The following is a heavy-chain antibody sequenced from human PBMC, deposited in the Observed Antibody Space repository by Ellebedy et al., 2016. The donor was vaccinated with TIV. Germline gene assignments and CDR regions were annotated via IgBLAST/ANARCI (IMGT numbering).Heavy chain of an antibody. V-gene: IGHV5-10-1*01. CDR3: ARHNQTLTGYYPYYYYYGMDV. CDR1: GYSFTSYW. J-gene: IGHJ6*02. CDR2: IDPSDSYT. D-gene: IGHD3-9*01. Sequence: GESLKISXKGSGYSFTSYWISWVRQMPGKGLEWMGRIDPSDSYTNYSPSFQGHVTISADKSISTAYLQWSSLKASDTAMYYCARHNQTLTGYYPYYYYYGMDVWGQGTTVTVSS.